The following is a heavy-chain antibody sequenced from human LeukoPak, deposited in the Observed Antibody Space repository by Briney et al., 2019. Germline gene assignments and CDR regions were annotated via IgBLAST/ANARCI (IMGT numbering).Heavy chain of an antibody. D-gene: IGHD6-13*01. CDR1: GGSISSYY. V-gene: IGHV4-59*01. Sequence: SETLSLTCTVSGGSISSYYWSWIRQPPGKGLEWIGYMSYSGSTNYNPSLKSRVTISVDTSKNQFSLKLSSVTAADTAVYYCARGVGSSWYHYYYYMDVWGKGTTVTISS. CDR3: ARGVGSSWYHYYYYMDV. J-gene: IGHJ6*03. CDR2: MSYSGST.